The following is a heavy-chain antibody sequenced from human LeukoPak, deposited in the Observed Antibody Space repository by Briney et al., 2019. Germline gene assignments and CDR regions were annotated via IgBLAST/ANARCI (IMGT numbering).Heavy chain of an antibody. V-gene: IGHV1-46*01. Sequence: GASVKVSCKASGYTFTSYYMHWVRQAPGQGLEWMGVINPSGGSASYAQRFQGRVTMTRDTSTSTVSMDLSSLRSADTGMCYCARDREGLTPSSFDFWGQGTLVTVSS. D-gene: IGHD3/OR15-3a*01. J-gene: IGHJ4*02. CDR3: ARDREGLTPSSFDF. CDR2: INPSGGSA. CDR1: GYTFTSYY.